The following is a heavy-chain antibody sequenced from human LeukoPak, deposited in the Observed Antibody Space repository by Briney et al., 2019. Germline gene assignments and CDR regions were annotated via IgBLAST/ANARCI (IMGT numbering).Heavy chain of an antibody. CDR3: ARGEDYGTNSFDC. J-gene: IGHJ4*02. CDR2: ITTSGRTI. CDR1: GFTFSSYE. Sequence: GGSLRLSCAASGFTFSSYEMNWVRQAPGKGLEWVSYITTSGRTIYYADSVKGRFTISRDNAKNSLYLQMNSLRAEDTAVYYCARGEDYGTNSFDCWGQGTLVTVSS. V-gene: IGHV3-48*03. D-gene: IGHD4-17*01.